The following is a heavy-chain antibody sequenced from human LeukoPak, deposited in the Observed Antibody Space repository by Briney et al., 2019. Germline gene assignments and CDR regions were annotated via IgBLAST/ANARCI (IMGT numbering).Heavy chain of an antibody. J-gene: IGHJ4*02. CDR3: ARGTLKAAATDFDY. V-gene: IGHV3-74*01. D-gene: IGHD6-13*01. CDR1: GFTFSSSW. Sequence: GGSLRLSCAASGFTFSSSWIHWVRQAPGKGLVWVSRINKDGSVTDYAESVKGRFTISRDNAKNSLYLQMNSLRAEDTALYYCARGTLKAAATDFDYWGQGTLVTVSS. CDR2: INKDGSVT.